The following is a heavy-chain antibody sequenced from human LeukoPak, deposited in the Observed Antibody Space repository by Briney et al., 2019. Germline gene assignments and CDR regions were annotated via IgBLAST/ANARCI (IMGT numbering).Heavy chain of an antibody. J-gene: IGHJ6*02. V-gene: IGHV1-18*01. Sequence: ASVKVSCKASGYTFTSYGISWVRQAPGQGLEWMGWISAYNGNTNYAQKLQGRVTMTTDTSTSTAYMELRSLRSDDTAVYYCARDVRNYDFGYYYYGMDVWGQGTTVTVSS. CDR2: ISAYNGNT. CDR1: GYTFTSYG. CDR3: ARDVRNYDFGYYYYGMDV. D-gene: IGHD1-7*01.